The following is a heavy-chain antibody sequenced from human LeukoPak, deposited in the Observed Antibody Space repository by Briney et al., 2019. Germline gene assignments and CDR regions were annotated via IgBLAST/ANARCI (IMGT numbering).Heavy chain of an antibody. Sequence: GGSLRLSCAASGFTFSTDGMHWVRQAPGKGLEWVAFISNDGSNKYYADSVKGRFTISRDNSKNTVYLQMSSLRAEDTAVYYCAKYDVGTGMVLGHLDYWGQGTLVTVSS. CDR1: GFTFSTDG. CDR3: AKYDVGTGMVLGHLDY. D-gene: IGHD5-18*01. J-gene: IGHJ4*02. CDR2: ISNDGSNK. V-gene: IGHV3-30*02.